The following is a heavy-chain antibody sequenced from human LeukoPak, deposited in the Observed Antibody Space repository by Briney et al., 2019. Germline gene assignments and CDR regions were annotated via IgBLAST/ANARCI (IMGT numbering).Heavy chain of an antibody. Sequence: SVKVSCKASGGTFSSYAISWVRQAPGQGLEWMGRIIPILGIANYAQKFQGRVTITADKSTSTAYMELSSLRSEDTAVYYCARDEAMVKYYYYYGMDVWGQGTTVIVSS. V-gene: IGHV1-69*04. CDR2: IIPILGIA. CDR3: ARDEAMVKYYYYYGMDV. J-gene: IGHJ6*02. D-gene: IGHD5-18*01. CDR1: GGTFSSYA.